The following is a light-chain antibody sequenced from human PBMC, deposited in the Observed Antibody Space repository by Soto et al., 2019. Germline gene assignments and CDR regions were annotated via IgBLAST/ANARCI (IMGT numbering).Light chain of an antibody. CDR3: QQYNTYSLWP. V-gene: IGKV1-5*03. J-gene: IGKJ1*01. Sequence: DIQMTQSPSTLSASVGDRVTITCRDSQRISSWLAWYQRKPGKAPKVLIYKASTLESGVSSRFSGSGSGTEFTLTISILQPDDFATYYCQQYNTYSLWPFGQWTSVEIK. CDR1: QRISSW. CDR2: KAS.